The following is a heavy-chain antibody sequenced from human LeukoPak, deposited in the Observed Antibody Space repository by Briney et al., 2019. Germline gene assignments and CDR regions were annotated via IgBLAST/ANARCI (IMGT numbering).Heavy chain of an antibody. Sequence: PGGSLRLSCAASGFTFSSYEMNWVRQAPGKGLEWVSYISSSGSTIYYADSVKGRFTISRDNAKNSLYLQMNSLRAEDTAVYYCARDLGRTIPGYYDYVWTDYWGQGTLVTVSS. D-gene: IGHD3-16*01. J-gene: IGHJ4*02. CDR2: ISSSGSTI. V-gene: IGHV3-48*03. CDR1: GFTFSSYE. CDR3: ARDLGRTIPGYYDYVWTDY.